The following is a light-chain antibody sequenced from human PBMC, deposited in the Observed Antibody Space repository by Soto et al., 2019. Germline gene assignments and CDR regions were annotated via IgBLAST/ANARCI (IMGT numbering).Light chain of an antibody. Sequence: DIVMTQSPDSLAVSLGERATINCKSSQRVLYSGNNKDALVWYQQKPGQPLKMLISLASTRESGVPDRFSGSGSGTDFTPTINSLQAEDVAVYYCQQFYTTPSFGQGTKVEIK. V-gene: IGKV4-1*01. CDR2: LAS. CDR1: QRVLYSGNNKDA. CDR3: QQFYTTPS. J-gene: IGKJ1*01.